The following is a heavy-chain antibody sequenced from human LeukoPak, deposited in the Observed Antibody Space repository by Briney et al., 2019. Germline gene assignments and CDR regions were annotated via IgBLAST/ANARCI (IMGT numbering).Heavy chain of an antibody. CDR2: INHSGST. CDR3: ARGRNYDFWSGYYGVFGY. D-gene: IGHD3-3*01. J-gene: IGHJ4*02. CDR1: GGSFSGYY. Sequence: SETLSLTCAVYGGSFSGYYWSWIRQPPGKGLEWIGEINHSGSTNYNPSLKSRVTISVDTSKNQFSLKLSSVTAADTAVYYCARGRNYDFWSGYYGVFGYWGQGTLVTVSS. V-gene: IGHV4-34*01.